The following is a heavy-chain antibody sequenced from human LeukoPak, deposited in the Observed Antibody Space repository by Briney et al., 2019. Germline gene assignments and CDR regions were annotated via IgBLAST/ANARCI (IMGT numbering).Heavy chain of an antibody. CDR1: GYTFTGYY. D-gene: IGHD5-12*01. CDR2: INPNSGGT. V-gene: IGHV1-2*04. J-gene: IGHJ4*02. CDR3: ARALYSGYDGIDY. Sequence: ASVKVSCKASGYTFTGYYMHWVRQAPGQGLEWMGWINPNSGGTNYAQKFQGWVTMTRDTSISTAYIELSRLRSDDTAVYYCARALYSGYDGIDYWGQGTLVTVSS.